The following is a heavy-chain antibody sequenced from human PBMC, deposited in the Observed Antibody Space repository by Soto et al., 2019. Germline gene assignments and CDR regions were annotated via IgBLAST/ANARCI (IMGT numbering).Heavy chain of an antibody. V-gene: IGHV3-23*01. CDR3: ARRSSGWYFDY. D-gene: IGHD6-19*01. CDR1: GFTFSSYA. Sequence: EVPLLESGGGLVQPGGSLRLSCAASGFTFSSYAMSWVRQAPGKGLEWVSAISGSGGSTYYADSVKGRFTISRDNSKNTLYLQMNSVRAEDTAVYYWARRSSGWYFDYWGQGTLVTVSS. CDR2: ISGSGGST. J-gene: IGHJ4*02.